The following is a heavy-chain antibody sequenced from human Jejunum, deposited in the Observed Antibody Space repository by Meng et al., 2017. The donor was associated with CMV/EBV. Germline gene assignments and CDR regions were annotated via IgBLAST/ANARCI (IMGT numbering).Heavy chain of an antibody. D-gene: IGHD3-10*01. CDR2: INPNRGGT. CDR1: GYTFTGKY. Sequence: SGYTFTGKYMSWVRQAPGKGHEWMGWINPNRGGTNYAQRFQGRVTMTRDTSISTVYMKLTRLRSGDTAVYYCARDQRRGYWFDPWGQGTLVTVSS. V-gene: IGHV1-2*02. J-gene: IGHJ5*02. CDR3: ARDQRRGYWFDP.